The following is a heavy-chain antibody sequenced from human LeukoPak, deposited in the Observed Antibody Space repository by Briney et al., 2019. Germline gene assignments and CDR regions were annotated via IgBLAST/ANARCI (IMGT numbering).Heavy chain of an antibody. D-gene: IGHD1-26*01. J-gene: IGHJ3*02. Sequence: PGGSLRLSCAASGFTFSNYWMHWVRQAPGKGLEWVAFIRYDGSNKYYADSVKGRFTIYRDNSKNTLYLQMNSLRAEDTAVYYCAKDLLLGGSRAFDIWGQGTMVTVSS. CDR2: IRYDGSNK. CDR3: AKDLLLGGSRAFDI. CDR1: GFTFSNYW. V-gene: IGHV3-30*02.